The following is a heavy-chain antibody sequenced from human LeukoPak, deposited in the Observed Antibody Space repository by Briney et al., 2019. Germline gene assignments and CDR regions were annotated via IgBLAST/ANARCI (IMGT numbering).Heavy chain of an antibody. D-gene: IGHD4-17*01. Sequence: SETLSLTCTVSGGSISSYCWSWIRQPAGKGLEWIGRIYTSGSTNYNPSLKSRVTMSVDTSKNQFSLKLSSVTAADTAVYYCARDRATVTTKNYYYGMDVWGQGTTVTVSS. V-gene: IGHV4-4*07. CDR1: GGSISSYC. J-gene: IGHJ6*02. CDR2: IYTSGST. CDR3: ARDRATVTTKNYYYGMDV.